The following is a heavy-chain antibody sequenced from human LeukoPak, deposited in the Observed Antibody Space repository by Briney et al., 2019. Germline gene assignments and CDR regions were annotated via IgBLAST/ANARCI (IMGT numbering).Heavy chain of an antibody. J-gene: IGHJ4*02. CDR3: AAPTSYCSSTNCHLDY. D-gene: IGHD2-2*01. Sequence: GGSLRLSCVASGFTFSSYAMSWVRQAPGKGLEWVSAISGSRSDIYYADSVKGRFTISRDNSKNTLYLQMNSLRAEDTAVYYCAAPTSYCSSTNCHLDYWGQGTLVTVSS. CDR2: ISGSRSDI. CDR1: GFTFSSYA. V-gene: IGHV3-23*01.